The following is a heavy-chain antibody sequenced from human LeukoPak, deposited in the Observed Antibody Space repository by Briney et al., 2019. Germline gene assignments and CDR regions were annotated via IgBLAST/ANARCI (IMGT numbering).Heavy chain of an antibody. CDR1: GGTFSSYA. J-gene: IGHJ3*02. D-gene: IGHD3-3*01. V-gene: IGHV1-69*05. CDR2: IIPIFGTA. Sequence: SVKVSCKASGGTFSSYAISWVRQAPGQGLEWMGGIIPIFGTANYAQKFQGRVTITTDESTSTAYMELSSLRSEDTAVYYYARVGYDFWSGYFAGAFDIWGQGTMVTVSS. CDR3: ARVGYDFWSGYFAGAFDI.